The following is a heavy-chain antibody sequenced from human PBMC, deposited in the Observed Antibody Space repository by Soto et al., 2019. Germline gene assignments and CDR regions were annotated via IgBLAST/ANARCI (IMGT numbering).Heavy chain of an antibody. Sequence: QVQLVQSGADVKKPGASVKVSCKASGYNFTSYGISWVRQAPGQGLEWMGWFSPHNDRTKYARRFQDRVTMTTETPTSTVYMELGSLRSDDTAVYYCARDIYYSGGRYFDHDAFDSWGQGTVVTVPS. V-gene: IGHV1-18*01. CDR3: ARDIYYSGGRYFDHDAFDS. J-gene: IGHJ3*02. D-gene: IGHD6-19*01. CDR2: FSPHNDRT. CDR1: GYNFTSYG.